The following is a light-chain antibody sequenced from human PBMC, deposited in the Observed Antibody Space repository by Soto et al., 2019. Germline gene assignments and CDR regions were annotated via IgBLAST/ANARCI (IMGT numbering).Light chain of an antibody. CDR1: KIDIGVYDF. Sequence: QSALTQPPSASGSPGQSVTISCTGTKIDIGVYDFVSWYQHHPGKAPRLIIYEVVQLPSGVPDRFSGSKSGNTASLTVSGLKAADEADYFCTSYAGSNTYVFGSGTKRTVL. CDR2: EVV. V-gene: IGLV2-8*01. J-gene: IGLJ1*01. CDR3: TSYAGSNTYV.